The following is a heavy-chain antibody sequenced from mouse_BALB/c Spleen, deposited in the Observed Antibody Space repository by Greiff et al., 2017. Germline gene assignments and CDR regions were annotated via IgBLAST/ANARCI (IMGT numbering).Heavy chain of an antibody. D-gene: IGHD2-3*01. CDR3: ARYGYYSFDY. CDR2: IYPGDGDT. CDR1: GYAFSSSW. V-gene: IGHV1-82*01. J-gene: IGHJ2*01. Sequence: VQLQQSGPELVKPGASVKISCKASGYAFSSSWMNWVKQRPGQGLEWIGRIYPGDGDTNYNGKFKGKATLTADKSSSTAYMQLSSLTSVDSAVYFCARYGYYSFDYWGQGTTLTVSS.